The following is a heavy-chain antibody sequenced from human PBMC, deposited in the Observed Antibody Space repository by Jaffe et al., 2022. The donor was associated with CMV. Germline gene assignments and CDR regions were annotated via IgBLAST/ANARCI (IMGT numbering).Heavy chain of an antibody. J-gene: IGHJ4*02. D-gene: IGHD4-17*01. CDR2: IYYSGST. V-gene: IGHV4-39*01. CDR3: ARRAEDSADYMFRVGQYYFDN. Sequence: QLQLQESGPGLVKPSENLSLTCSVSGGSISRSTYYWGWIRQPPGKGLEWIGYIYYSGSTYYNPSLTGRVTISVDTSKNQFSLELTSVTAADTAVYYCARRAEDSADYMFRVGQYYFDNWGQGALVTVSS. CDR1: GGSISRSTYY.